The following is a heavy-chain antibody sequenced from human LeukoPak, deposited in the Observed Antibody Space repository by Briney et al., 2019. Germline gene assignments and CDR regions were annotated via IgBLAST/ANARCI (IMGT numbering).Heavy chain of an antibody. CDR1: GFTFSNYW. J-gene: IGHJ4*02. Sequence: GGSLRLSCAASGFTFSNYWMSWVRQTPGKGLEWVANIKQDGSKKNYVDSVKGRFTISRDNAKNSLYLQMNSLRAEDTAVYYCAGRSGSFDCWGQGALVTVSS. V-gene: IGHV3-7*01. D-gene: IGHD3-10*01. CDR3: AGRSGSFDC. CDR2: IKQDGSKK.